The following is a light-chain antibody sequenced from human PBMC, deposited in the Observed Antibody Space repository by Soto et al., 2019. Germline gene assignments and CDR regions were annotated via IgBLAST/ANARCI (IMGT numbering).Light chain of an antibody. V-gene: IGLV1-44*01. CDR2: TNN. Sequence: QSVLTQPPSASGTPGQRVTISCSGSSSNIGSNAVNWYQQLPGTAPKLLIYTNNQRPSGVPDRVSGSKSGTSASLAISGLQSEDEADYYCEAWDDSLNGVVFGGGTKLTVL. CDR1: SSNIGSNA. CDR3: EAWDDSLNGVV. J-gene: IGLJ2*01.